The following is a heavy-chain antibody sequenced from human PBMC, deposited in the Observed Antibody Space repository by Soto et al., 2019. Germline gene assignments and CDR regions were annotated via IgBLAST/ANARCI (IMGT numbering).Heavy chain of an antibody. CDR1: GFTFDSYG. CDR3: ARKGQQLELDY. J-gene: IGHJ4*02. Sequence: QVQLVESGGGVVQPGRSLRLSCATSGFTFDSYGMHWVRQAPGKGLEWVAAIWYDGSNKYYAASVKGRFTISRDNFKNTLYLQMNSLRAEDTAVYYCARKGQQLELDYWGQGTLVTVSS. V-gene: IGHV3-33*01. CDR2: IWYDGSNK. D-gene: IGHD6-13*01.